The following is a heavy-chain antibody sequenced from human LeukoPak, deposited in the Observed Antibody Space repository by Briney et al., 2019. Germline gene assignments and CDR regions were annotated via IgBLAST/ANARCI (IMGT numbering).Heavy chain of an antibody. CDR3: AKEYDNSGYYYVAY. J-gene: IGHJ4*02. CDR2: ISGSGGST. CDR1: GFTFSSYA. D-gene: IGHD3-22*01. Sequence: PGGSLRLSCAASGFTFSSYAMSWVRQAPGKGLGWVSAISGSGGSTYYADSVKGRFTISRDNSKNTLYLQMNSLRAEDTAIYYCAKEYDNSGYYYVAYWGQGTLVTVSS. V-gene: IGHV3-23*01.